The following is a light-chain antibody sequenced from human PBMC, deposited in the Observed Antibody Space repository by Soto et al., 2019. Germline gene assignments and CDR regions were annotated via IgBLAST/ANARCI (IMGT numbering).Light chain of an antibody. CDR1: QSVSSSY. Sequence: EVVLTQSPGTLSLSPGESATLSCRASQSVSSSYLAWYQQKPGQAPRLLIYGASNRATGIPDRFSGSGSGTDFTLTISRLEPEDFAVYYCQQYGSSSWTFGQGTKVDIK. CDR2: GAS. V-gene: IGKV3-20*01. J-gene: IGKJ1*01. CDR3: QQYGSSSWT.